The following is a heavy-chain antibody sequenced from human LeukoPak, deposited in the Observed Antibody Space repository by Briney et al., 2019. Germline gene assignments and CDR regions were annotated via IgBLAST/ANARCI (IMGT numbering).Heavy chain of an antibody. J-gene: IGHJ4*02. D-gene: IGHD6-13*01. CDR2: INQDGSKK. V-gene: IGHV3-7*04. CDR1: GFTFSRHP. Sequence: PGGSLRLSCVASGFTFSRHPMNWVRQAPGKGLEWVANINQDGSKKYYVDSVKGRFTISRDNVKNSVYLQMNSLRAEDTAVYSCARAVAAADSYWGRGTLVTVSS. CDR3: ARAVAAADSY.